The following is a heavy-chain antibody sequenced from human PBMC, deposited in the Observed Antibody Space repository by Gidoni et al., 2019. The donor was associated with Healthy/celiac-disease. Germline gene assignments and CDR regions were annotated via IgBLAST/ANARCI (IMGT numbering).Heavy chain of an antibody. D-gene: IGHD3-22*01. J-gene: IGHJ4*02. CDR1: GFTFSSYG. CDR3: AKGDYYDSSGYLY. CDR2: ISYDGSNK. Sequence: QVQLVASGGGVVQPGRSLRLSCAASGFTFSSYGMHWVRQAPGKGLEWVAVISYDGSNKYYADSVKGRFTISRDNSKNTLYLQMNSLRAEDTAVYYCAKGDYYDSSGYLYWGQGTLVTVSS. V-gene: IGHV3-30*18.